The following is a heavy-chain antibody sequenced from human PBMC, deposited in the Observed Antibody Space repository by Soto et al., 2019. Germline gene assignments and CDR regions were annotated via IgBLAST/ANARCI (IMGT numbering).Heavy chain of an antibody. CDR3: VKDDAFDF. J-gene: IGHJ3*01. CDR2: LSWNSGSI. Sequence: EVQLVESGGGLVQPGRSLRLSCAASGFTFDDYPMHWVRQAPGKGLEWVSGLSWNSGSIGYAYSVKGRFTIARDNAKNSLYLQMNSLRDEDTALYYCVKDDAFDFWGQGTRVTVSS. CDR1: GFTFDDYP. V-gene: IGHV3-9*01.